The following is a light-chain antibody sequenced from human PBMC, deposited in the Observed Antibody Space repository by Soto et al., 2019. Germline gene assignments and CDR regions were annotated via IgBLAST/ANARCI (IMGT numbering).Light chain of an antibody. CDR2: GAS. Sequence: EIVLTQSPGTLSLSPWEVATLSCRASQSVSSRYLAWYQQKPGQAPRLLIYGASTRATGIPDRFSGSGSGTDFTLTISRLEPVDFAVYYCQSYGTSPPITFGGGTKVDIK. CDR3: QSYGTSPPIT. V-gene: IGKV3-20*01. CDR1: QSVSSRY. J-gene: IGKJ4*01.